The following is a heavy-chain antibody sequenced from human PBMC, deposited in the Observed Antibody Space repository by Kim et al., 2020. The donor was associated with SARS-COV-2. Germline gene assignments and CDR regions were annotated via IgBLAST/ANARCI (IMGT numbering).Heavy chain of an antibody. V-gene: IGHV3-48*04. CDR1: GFTFSSYS. CDR3: ARSEGPGYYPFGY. CDR2: ISSSSSTI. D-gene: IGHD1-26*01. Sequence: GGSLRLSCAASGFTFSSYSMNWVRQAPGKGLEWVSYISSSSSTIYYADSVKGRFTISRDNAKNSLYLQMNSLRAEDTAVYYCARSEGPGYYPFGYWGQGTLVTVSS. J-gene: IGHJ4*02.